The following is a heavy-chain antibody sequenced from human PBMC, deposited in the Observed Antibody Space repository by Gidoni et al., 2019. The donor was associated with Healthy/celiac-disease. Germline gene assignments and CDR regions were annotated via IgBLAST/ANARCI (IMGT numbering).Heavy chain of an antibody. CDR1: GYTFTGYY. CDR2: INPNSGGT. V-gene: IGHV1-2*02. Sequence: QVQLVQSGAEVKKPGASVKVSCKASGYTFTGYYMHWVRQAPGQGLEWMGWINPNSGGTNYAQKFQGRVTMTRDTSISTAYMELSRLRSDDTAVYYCARDSLPYYYDSSGYYTPTNGFDYWGQGTLVTVSS. CDR3: ARDSLPYYYDSSGYYTPTNGFDY. D-gene: IGHD3-22*01. J-gene: IGHJ4*02.